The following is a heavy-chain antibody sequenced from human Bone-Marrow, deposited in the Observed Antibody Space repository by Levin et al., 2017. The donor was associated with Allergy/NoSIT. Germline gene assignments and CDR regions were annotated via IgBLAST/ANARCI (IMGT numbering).Heavy chain of an antibody. CDR1: GDIVSGNSVS. CDR2: TNFRSTWFN. Sequence: SSETLSLTCVISGDIVSGNSVSWNWIRQSPSRGLEWLGRTNFRSTWFNDYAVSVKSRINITADTSENQFSLRLNAVTPEDAAVYYCASGVASTGHKYQVDYTAFYALDVWGQGTTVTVSS. CDR3: ASGVASTGHKYQVDYTAFYALDV. D-gene: IGHD2-2*01. V-gene: IGHV6-1*01. J-gene: IGHJ6*02.